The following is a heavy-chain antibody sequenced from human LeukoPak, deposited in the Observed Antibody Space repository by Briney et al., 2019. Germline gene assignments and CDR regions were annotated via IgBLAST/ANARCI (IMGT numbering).Heavy chain of an antibody. CDR2: INPNSGGT. CDR1: GYTFTGYY. V-gene: IGHV1-2*02. D-gene: IGHD3-3*01. J-gene: IGHJ4*02. Sequence: GASVKVSCKASGYTFTGYYMHWVRQAPGQGLEWMGWINPNSGGTNYAQKFQGRVTMTRDTSISTAYMELSRLRSDDTAVYYCATVNTIFGVVLGTVFDYWGQGTLVTVSS. CDR3: ATVNTIFGVVLGTVFDY.